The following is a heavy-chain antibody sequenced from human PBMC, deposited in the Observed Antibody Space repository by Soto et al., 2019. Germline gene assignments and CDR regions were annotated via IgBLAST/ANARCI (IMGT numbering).Heavy chain of an antibody. Sequence: QVQLVQSGAEVKKPGSSVKVSCKASGGTFDIYGFNWARQAPGQGLEWMGTIIPIFGTADYAQKFEGRVSITADNSTSTAYMELRSLTSEDTAMYYCARGGIHYYDSSGHAFDYWGQGTLITVSS. D-gene: IGHD3-22*01. CDR3: ARGGIHYYDSSGHAFDY. CDR2: IIPIFGTA. J-gene: IGHJ4*02. CDR1: GGTFDIYG. V-gene: IGHV1-69*06.